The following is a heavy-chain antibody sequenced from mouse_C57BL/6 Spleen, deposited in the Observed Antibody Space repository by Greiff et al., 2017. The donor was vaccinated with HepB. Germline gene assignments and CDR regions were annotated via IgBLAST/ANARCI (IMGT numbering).Heavy chain of an antibody. CDR2: ISSGGDYI. CDR3: TRDGDYYGSRGAMDY. CDR1: GFTFSSYA. V-gene: IGHV5-9-1*02. D-gene: IGHD1-1*01. J-gene: IGHJ4*01. Sequence: EVKVEESGEGLVKPGGSLKLSCAASGFTFSSYAMSWVRQTPEKRLEWVAYISSGGDYIYYADTVKGRFTISRDNARNTLYLQMSSLKSEDTAMYYCTRDGDYYGSRGAMDYWGQGTSVTVSS.